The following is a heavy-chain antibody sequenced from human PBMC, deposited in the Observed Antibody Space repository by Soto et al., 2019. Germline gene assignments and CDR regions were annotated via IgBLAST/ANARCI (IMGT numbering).Heavy chain of an antibody. CDR3: ARARLIAVTGLLHY. CDR1: GYPFTSYG. Sequence: QVQLVQSGAEVKKPGASVKVSCKTSGYPFTSYGINWVRQAPGQGPEWMGWISAYNGKTSYTQKFQGRVTMTTDTSTSTAYMELRSLRSDDTAVHYCARARLIAVTGLLHYWGQGTLVTVSS. CDR2: ISAYNGKT. J-gene: IGHJ4*02. V-gene: IGHV1-18*01. D-gene: IGHD6-19*01.